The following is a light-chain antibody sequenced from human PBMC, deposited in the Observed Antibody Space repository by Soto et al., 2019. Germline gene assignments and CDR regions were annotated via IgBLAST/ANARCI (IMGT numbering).Light chain of an antibody. CDR3: QQYYNWWT. CDR1: QSVSSSY. V-gene: IGKV3D-15*01. J-gene: IGKJ1*01. Sequence: DILLTNKPANQRLVAGDRTTLSCRASQSVSSSYLAWYQQKPGQAPGLLIYGASSRATGIPDRFSGSGSGTEFTLTIIGLPSEGFAVYHCQQYYNWWTFGQGTKVDIK. CDR2: GAS.